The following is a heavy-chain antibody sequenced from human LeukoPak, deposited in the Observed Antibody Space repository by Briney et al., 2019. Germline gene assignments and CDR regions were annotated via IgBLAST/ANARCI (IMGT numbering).Heavy chain of an antibody. CDR1: GFTFRSHA. V-gene: IGHV3-23*01. CDR3: AKSSVGY. Sequence: GGSLRLSCVGSGFTFRSHAMSWVRQAPEKGLEFVSGIYENGGTTYYADSVKGRFSISRDNSKNTLYLQMNSLRAEDTAVYYCAKSSVGYWGQGTLVTVSS. J-gene: IGHJ4*02. CDR2: IYENGGTT. D-gene: IGHD2-15*01.